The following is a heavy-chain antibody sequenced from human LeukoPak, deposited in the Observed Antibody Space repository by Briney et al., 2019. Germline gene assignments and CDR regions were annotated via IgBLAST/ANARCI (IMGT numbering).Heavy chain of an antibody. V-gene: IGHV4-59*08. D-gene: IGHD2-15*01. CDR3: ARGRTAALYYYYYMDV. CDR2: IYYSGST. CDR1: GGSISSYY. Sequence: SETLSLTCTVSGGSISSYYWSWIRQPPGKGLEWIGYIYYSGSTNYNPSLKSRVTISVDTSKNQFSLKLSSVTAADTAVYYCARGRTAALYYYYYMDVWGKGTTVTVSS. J-gene: IGHJ6*03.